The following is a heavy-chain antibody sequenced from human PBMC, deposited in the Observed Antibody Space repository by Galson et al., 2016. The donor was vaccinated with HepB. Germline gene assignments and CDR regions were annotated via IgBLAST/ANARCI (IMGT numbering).Heavy chain of an antibody. V-gene: IGHV4-34*01. CDR3: ARGTRLAGTYNYYPYGMDV. D-gene: IGHD6-19*01. J-gene: IGHJ6*02. CDR1: GGSFSGYY. CDR2: INHSGST. Sequence: SETLSLTCGVYGGSFSGYYWSWIRQPPGKGLEWIGEINHSGSTNYNPSLKSRVTISVDTSKNQFSLKLSSVTAADTAVYYCARGTRLAGTYNYYPYGMDVWGQGTTVTVSS.